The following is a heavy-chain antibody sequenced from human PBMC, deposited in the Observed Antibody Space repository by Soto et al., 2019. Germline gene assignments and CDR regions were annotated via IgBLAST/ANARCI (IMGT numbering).Heavy chain of an antibody. CDR1: GYTFTRYS. V-gene: IGHV1-18*01. CDR3: AMVDVYVTPSPQDV. Sequence: QVQLVQSGAEVKNPGASVKVSCKASGYTFTRYSIGWARQAPGQGLEWMGWINTYNGNTNYAQNVQGRVTLTTDTSTSTDYMELRSLRSNDTAIYYCAMVDVYVTPSPQDVWGQGTTVIVSS. CDR2: INTYNGNT. D-gene: IGHD3-16*01. J-gene: IGHJ6*02.